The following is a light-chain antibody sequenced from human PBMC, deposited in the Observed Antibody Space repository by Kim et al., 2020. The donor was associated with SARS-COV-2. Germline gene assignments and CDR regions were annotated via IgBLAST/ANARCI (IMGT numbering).Light chain of an antibody. J-gene: IGKJ1*01. CDR2: GAS. CDR1: QSVSNNY. CDR3: QQYGGSPPT. V-gene: IGKV3-20*01. Sequence: SPSERATLSCRASQSVSNNYLAWYQRKPGQAPRLLIYGASSRATGIPDRFSGSASGTDFTLTISRLEPEDFAVYYCQQYGGSPPTFGQGTKVDIK.